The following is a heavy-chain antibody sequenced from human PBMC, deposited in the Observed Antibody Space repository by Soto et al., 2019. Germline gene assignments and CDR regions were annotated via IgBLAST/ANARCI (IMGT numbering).Heavy chain of an antibody. CDR2: IIDSGGST. CDR3: AKGRSYYYYYGVDV. J-gene: IGHJ6*02. V-gene: IGHV3-23*01. CDR1: GLTFSDYY. Sequence: PGGSLRLSCAASGLTFSDYYMGWVRQAPGKGLEWVSDIIDSGGSTYYADSVKGRFTISRDNSKSTLYLQMNSLRAEDTALYYCAKGRSYYYYYGVDVWGQGTTVTVSS.